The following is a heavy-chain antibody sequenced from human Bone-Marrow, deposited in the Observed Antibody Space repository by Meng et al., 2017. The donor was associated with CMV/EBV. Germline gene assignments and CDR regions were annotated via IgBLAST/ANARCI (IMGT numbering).Heavy chain of an antibody. CDR1: GYTFTSYG. CDR3: ARALIGGAAAGSRS. V-gene: IGHV1-18*01. Sequence: ASVKVSCKASGYTFTSYGISWVRQAPGQGLEWMGWISAYNGNTNYAQKLQGRVTMTTDTSTSTAYMELRSLRSDDTAVYYCARALIGGAAAGSRSWGQGTLVTVYS. CDR2: ISAYNGNT. J-gene: IGHJ5*02. D-gene: IGHD6-13*01.